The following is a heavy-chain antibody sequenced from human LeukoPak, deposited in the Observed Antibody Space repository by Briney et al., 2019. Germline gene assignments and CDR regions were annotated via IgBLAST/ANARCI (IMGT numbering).Heavy chain of an antibody. CDR2: ISSSGSTI. V-gene: IGHV3-11*01. Sequence: GGSLRLSCSASGFTFSDYYMSWIRQAPGKGPEWVSYISSSGSTIYYADSVKGRFTISRDSAKNSLYLQMNSLRAEDTAVYYCARGGRSSTRSLGWLWGQGTLVTVSS. D-gene: IGHD2-2*01. CDR1: GFTFSDYY. CDR3: ARGGRSSTRSLGWL. J-gene: IGHJ4*02.